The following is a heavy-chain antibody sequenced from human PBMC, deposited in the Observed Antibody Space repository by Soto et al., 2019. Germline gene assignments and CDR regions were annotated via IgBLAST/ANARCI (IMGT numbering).Heavy chain of an antibody. D-gene: IGHD2-2*01. V-gene: IGHV3-33*01. Sequence: QVQLVESGGGVVQPGRSLRLSCAASGFTFSSYGMHWVRQAPGKGLEWVAVRWYDGSNKYYADSVKGRFTISRHNSNNTLYQQMNSLRAEDTAVYYRARDRAAIKHLSDYWGQGTLVTVSS. CDR2: RWYDGSNK. J-gene: IGHJ4*02. CDR1: GFTFSSYG. CDR3: ARDRAAIKHLSDY.